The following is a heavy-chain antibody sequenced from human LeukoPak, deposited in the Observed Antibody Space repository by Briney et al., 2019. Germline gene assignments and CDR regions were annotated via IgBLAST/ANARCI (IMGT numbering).Heavy chain of an antibody. CDR2: IHASGSA. Sequence: PSETLSLTCTVSGGSITSGGYSWNWIRQPAGKGLEWIGRIHASGSANYNPSLKSRVTFSVDTSKNHFSLNLTSVTAADTAVYYCAGRGQRYFRDWGQGTLVTVSS. V-gene: IGHV4-61*02. CDR1: GGSITSGGYS. CDR3: AGRGQRYFRD. J-gene: IGHJ1*01.